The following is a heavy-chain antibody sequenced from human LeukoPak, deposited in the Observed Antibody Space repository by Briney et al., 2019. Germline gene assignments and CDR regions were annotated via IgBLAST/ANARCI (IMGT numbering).Heavy chain of an antibody. Sequence: GGSLRLSCAASGFTFSNYSMNWVRQAPGKGLEWVSSISSSSSYIYYADSVKGRFTISRDNAKNSLYLQMNSLRAEDTAVYYCARDTMLGMGNPWGQGTMVTVSS. D-gene: IGHD3-10*02. J-gene: IGHJ3*01. V-gene: IGHV3-21*01. CDR3: ARDTMLGMGNP. CDR2: ISSSSSYI. CDR1: GFTFSNYS.